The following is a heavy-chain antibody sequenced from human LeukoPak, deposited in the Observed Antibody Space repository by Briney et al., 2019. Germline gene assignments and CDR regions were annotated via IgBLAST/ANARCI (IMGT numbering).Heavy chain of an antibody. V-gene: IGHV4-34*01. J-gene: IGHJ4*02. Sequence: PSETLSLTCAVYGGSFSGYYWSWIRQPPGKGLEWIGEINHSGSTNYNPSLKSRVTISVDTSKNQFSLKLSSVTAADTAVYYCARGYGDYLGWGRGTLVTVSS. D-gene: IGHD4-17*01. CDR3: ARGYGDYLG. CDR1: GGSFSGYY. CDR2: INHSGST.